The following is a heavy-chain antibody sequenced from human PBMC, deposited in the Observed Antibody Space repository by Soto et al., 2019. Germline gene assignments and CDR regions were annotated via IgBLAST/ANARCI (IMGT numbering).Heavy chain of an antibody. CDR2: IKSKTDGGTT. D-gene: IGHD3-3*01. CDR1: GFTFSNAW. J-gene: IGHJ4*02. V-gene: IGHV3-15*01. Sequence: GGSLRLSCAASGFTFSNAWMSWVRQAPGKGLEWVGRIKSKTDGGTTDYAAPVKGRFTISRDDSKNTLYLQMNSLKTEDTAVYYCPKEGRFYVFGGVFYPGIDSGGRGPLVTVPS. CDR3: PKEGRFYVFGGVFYPGIDS.